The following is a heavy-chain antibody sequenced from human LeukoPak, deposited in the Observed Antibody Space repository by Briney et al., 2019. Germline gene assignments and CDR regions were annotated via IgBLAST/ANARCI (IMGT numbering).Heavy chain of an antibody. D-gene: IGHD3-10*01. Sequence: PGRSLRLSCAASGFTFSAYNMHWVRQAPGKGLEWLAVISYHGSGKYYADSVKGRFTISRDNPKNTLYLEMISLRPEDTAIYYCAKARAGTYGEFFDYWGQGALVTVSS. CDR2: ISYHGSGK. CDR1: GFTFSAYN. J-gene: IGHJ4*02. CDR3: AKARAGTYGEFFDY. V-gene: IGHV3-30*01.